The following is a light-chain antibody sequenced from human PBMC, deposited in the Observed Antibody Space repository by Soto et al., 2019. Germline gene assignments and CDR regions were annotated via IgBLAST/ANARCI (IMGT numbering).Light chain of an antibody. CDR1: QAINSY. CDR3: QHLNAFPLT. J-gene: IGKJ4*01. CDR2: GGS. V-gene: IGKV1-9*01. Sequence: IQLTQSPSSLSASVGDRVTITCRASQAINSYLAWYQQEPGKAPKLLIYGGSTLQSGVPSRFSGSGSGTHFTLTISSLQSEDFATYYCQHLNAFPLTFGGGTKVEI.